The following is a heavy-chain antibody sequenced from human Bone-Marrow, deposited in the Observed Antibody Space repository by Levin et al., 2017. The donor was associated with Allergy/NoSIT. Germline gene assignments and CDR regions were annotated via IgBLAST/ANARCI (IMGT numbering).Heavy chain of an antibody. Sequence: SETLSLTCSVSGLSISAGFFWGWVRQSPGKGLEWIGSLSHSGRTYYNPSLQTRITISVDTSKNQFSLKLSSVTAADTAVYFCARDSRCPPGNFDYWGQGTLVTVSS. CDR1: GLSISAGFF. D-gene: IGHD6-13*01. CDR2: LSHSGRT. CDR3: ARDSRCPPGNFDY. V-gene: IGHV4-38-2*02. J-gene: IGHJ4*02.